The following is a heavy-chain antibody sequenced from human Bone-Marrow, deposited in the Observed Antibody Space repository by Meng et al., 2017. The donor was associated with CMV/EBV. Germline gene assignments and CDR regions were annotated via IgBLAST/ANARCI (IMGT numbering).Heavy chain of an antibody. CDR3: ARSLRRQWLTPLDY. D-gene: IGHD6-19*01. J-gene: IGHJ4*02. V-gene: IGHV4-39*01. CDR1: TFGSYW. Sequence: TFGSYWMSWVRQAPGKGLEWIGSIYYSGSTYYNPSLKSRVTISVDTSKNQFSLKLSSVTAADTAVYYCARSLRRQWLTPLDYWGQGTLVTVSS. CDR2: IYYSGST.